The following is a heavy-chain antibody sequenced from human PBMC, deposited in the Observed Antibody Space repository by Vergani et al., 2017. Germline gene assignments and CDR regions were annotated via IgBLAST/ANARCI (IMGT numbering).Heavy chain of an antibody. CDR3: AKGHCSSTSCYSYYYYMDV. CDR1: GFTFSSYS. Sequence: EVQLVESGGGLVKPGGSLRLSCAASGFTFSSYSMNWVRQAPGKGLEWVSAISGSGGSTYYADSVKGRFTISRDNSKNTLYLQMNSLRAEDTAVYYCAKGHCSSTSCYSYYYYMDVWGKGP. J-gene: IGHJ6*03. D-gene: IGHD2-2*01. CDR2: ISGSGGST. V-gene: IGHV3-23*04.